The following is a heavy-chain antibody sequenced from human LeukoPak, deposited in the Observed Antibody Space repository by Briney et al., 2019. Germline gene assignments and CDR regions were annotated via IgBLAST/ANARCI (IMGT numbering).Heavy chain of an antibody. Sequence: PSGTLSLTCTVSGGSISSYYWSWIRQPPGKGLEWIGYIYYSGSTNYNPSLKSRVTISVDTSKNQFSLKLSSVTAADTAVYYCARRAKYGGYDYWGQGTLVTVSS. D-gene: IGHD5-12*01. J-gene: IGHJ4*02. CDR1: GGSISSYY. CDR2: IYYSGST. CDR3: ARRAKYGGYDY. V-gene: IGHV4-59*08.